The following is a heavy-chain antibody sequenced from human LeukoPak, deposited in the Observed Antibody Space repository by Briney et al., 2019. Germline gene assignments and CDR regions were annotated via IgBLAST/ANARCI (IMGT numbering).Heavy chain of an antibody. V-gene: IGHV3-7*03. Sequence: GGSLRLPCAASGFIFSSYWMSWVRQAPGKGLEWVANLKQNGSKEYYVDSVRGRFTISRDDAKNSLYLQMNSLRAEDTAVYYCARIPYSSNGYWFDPWGQGTLVMVST. CDR3: ARIPYSSNGYWFDP. CDR1: GFIFSSYW. D-gene: IGHD6-13*01. CDR2: LKQNGSKE. J-gene: IGHJ5*02.